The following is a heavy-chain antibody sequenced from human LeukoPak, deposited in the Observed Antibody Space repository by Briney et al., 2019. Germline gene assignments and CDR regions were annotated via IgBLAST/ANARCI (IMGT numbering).Heavy chain of an antibody. J-gene: IGHJ3*02. CDR2: INSDGSST. CDR1: RFTFSTYW. CDR3: TFSSYGDHVGVDAFDI. Sequence: GGSLRLSCAASRFTFSTYWMHWVRQAPGKGLVWVSRINSDGSSTNYADSLKGRFTISRDNAKNTLYLQMNSLRAEDTAVYYCTFSSYGDHVGVDAFDIWGQGTMVTVSS. V-gene: IGHV3-74*01. D-gene: IGHD4-17*01.